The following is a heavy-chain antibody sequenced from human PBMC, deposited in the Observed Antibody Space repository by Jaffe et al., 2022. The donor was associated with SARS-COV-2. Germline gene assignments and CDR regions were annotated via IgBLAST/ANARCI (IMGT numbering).Heavy chain of an antibody. D-gene: IGHD2-21*02. V-gene: IGHV3-11*01. J-gene: IGHJ4*02. CDR2: ISNSGSGR. CDR3: ARLAYCGGDCYLPDF. Sequence: QVQLVESGGGLVKPGGSLRLSCAASGFTFNDYYMSWIRQTPGKGLEWISYISNSGSGRYYADSVKGRFTISRDNAKKSLYLQMSSLRAEDTAVFHCARLAYCGGDCYLPDFWGQGTLVSVSS. CDR1: GFTFNDYY.